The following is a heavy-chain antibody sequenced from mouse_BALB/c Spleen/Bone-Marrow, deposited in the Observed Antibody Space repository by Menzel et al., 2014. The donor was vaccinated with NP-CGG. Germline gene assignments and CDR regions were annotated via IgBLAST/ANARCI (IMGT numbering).Heavy chain of an antibody. D-gene: IGHD2-4*01. J-gene: IGHJ2*01. CDR3: ARGITTRGGDC. V-gene: IGHV1S56*01. CDR2: IYPGNVNT. Sequence: QVQLQQSGPELVKPGASVRISCKASGYTFTSYHIHWVKQRPGQGLEWIGWIYPGNVNTQYNEKFMGKATLTADKSSSTAYMQLSSLTSEDSAVYFCARGITTRGGDCWGQGTTLTVSS. CDR1: GYTFTSYH.